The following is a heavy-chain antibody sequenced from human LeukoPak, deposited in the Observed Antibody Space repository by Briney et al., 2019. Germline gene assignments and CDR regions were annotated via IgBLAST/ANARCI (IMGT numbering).Heavy chain of an antibody. CDR3: ARERGTAMVFDY. D-gene: IGHD5-18*01. J-gene: IGHJ4*02. V-gene: IGHV1-69*04. Sequence: ASVKVSSRASGGTFSSYAISWVRQAPGQGLEWMGRIIPILGIANYAQKFQGRVTITADKSTSTAYMELSSLRPEDTAVYYCARERGTAMVFDYWGQGTLVTVSS. CDR2: IIPILGIA. CDR1: GGTFSSYA.